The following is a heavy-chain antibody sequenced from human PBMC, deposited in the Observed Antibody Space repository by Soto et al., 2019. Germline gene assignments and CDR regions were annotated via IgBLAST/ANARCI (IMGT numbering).Heavy chain of an antibody. V-gene: IGHV1-58*01. D-gene: IGHD3-10*01. J-gene: IGHJ4*02. Sequence: QMPLVQSGPEVKKPGPSVKVSCKASGFTFTSSAVQWVRQARGQRLEWIGWIVVGSGNTNYAQKFQERVTITRDMSTSTPDMELSSLRSEDTAVYYCAAEGPGGSGSYSPGGWGQGTLVTVSS. CDR3: AAEGPGGSGSYSPGG. CDR2: IVVGSGNT. CDR1: GFTFTSSA.